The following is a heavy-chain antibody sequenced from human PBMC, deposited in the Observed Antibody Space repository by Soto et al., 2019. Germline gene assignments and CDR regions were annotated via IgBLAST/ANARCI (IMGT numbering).Heavy chain of an antibody. CDR2: NYYSGTS. D-gene: IGHD6-19*01. V-gene: IGHV4-39*01. Sequence: QLQLQDSAAGLVKPSETLSLTCTVSGGSINSTSSYWAWIRQLPGKGLEWIGSNYYSGTSYSNPSLKCKITMPVDTSRNQFSQKLNSVAAADTAVYYCARHQRRWLNADYWGQGTLVTVSS. J-gene: IGHJ4*02. CDR1: GGSINSTSSY. CDR3: ARHQRRWLNADY.